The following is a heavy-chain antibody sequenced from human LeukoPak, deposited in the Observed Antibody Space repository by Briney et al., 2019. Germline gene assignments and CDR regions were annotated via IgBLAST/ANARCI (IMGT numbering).Heavy chain of an antibody. D-gene: IGHD3-22*01. CDR1: GFSIRTFG. CDR3: AKFYDFDSRGYYSD. J-gene: IGHJ4*02. CDR2: LSAGTESS. Sequence: PGGSLRLSCASSGFSIRTFGMTWVRQAAGKGLEWVSTLSAGTESSYYADAVKGRFTVSGDYSKNTLYLLMTNVRANDSAVYYRAKFYDFDSRGYYSDWGQGTLVAVSS. V-gene: IGHV3-23*01.